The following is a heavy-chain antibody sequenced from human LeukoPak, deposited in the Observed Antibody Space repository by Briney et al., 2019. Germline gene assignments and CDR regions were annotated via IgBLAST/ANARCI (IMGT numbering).Heavy chain of an antibody. Sequence: SETLSLTCTVSGGSISSGSYYWSWIRQPAGKGLEWIGRIYTSGSTNYNPSLKSRVTMSVDTSKNQFSLKLSSVTAADTAVYYCARDSYYYGSGGRWFDPWGQGTLVTVSS. V-gene: IGHV4-61*02. CDR2: IYTSGST. J-gene: IGHJ5*02. CDR1: GGSISSGSYY. D-gene: IGHD3-10*01. CDR3: ARDSYYYGSGGRWFDP.